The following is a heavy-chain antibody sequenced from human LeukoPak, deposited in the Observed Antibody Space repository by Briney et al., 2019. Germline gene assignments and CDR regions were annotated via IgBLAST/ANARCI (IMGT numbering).Heavy chain of an antibody. CDR2: IYYSGST. CDR3: ARNWNYARAAFDI. J-gene: IGHJ3*02. Sequence: SQTLSLTCTVSGGSISSGDYYWSWIRQPPGKGLEWIGYIYYSGSTYYNPSLKSRVTISVDTSKNQFSLKLSSVTAADTAVYYCARNWNYARAAFDIWGQGTMVTVSS. V-gene: IGHV4-30-4*08. D-gene: IGHD1-7*01. CDR1: GGSISSGDYY.